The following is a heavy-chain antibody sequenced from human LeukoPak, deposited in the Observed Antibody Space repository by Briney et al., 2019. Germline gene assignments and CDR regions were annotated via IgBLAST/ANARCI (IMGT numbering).Heavy chain of an antibody. D-gene: IGHD3-22*01. CDR2: VSNGGSST. CDR1: GFTFSNYA. V-gene: IGHV3-23*01. J-gene: IGHJ4*02. Sequence: GGSLRLSCAASGFTFSNYAMSWVRQAPGKGLEWVSGVSNGGSSTYHADSVKGRFTISRDNSKNTLYLQMNSLRAEDTAVYYCAKSLGGGFYYPWDYWGQGTLVIVSS. CDR3: AKSLGGGFYYPWDY.